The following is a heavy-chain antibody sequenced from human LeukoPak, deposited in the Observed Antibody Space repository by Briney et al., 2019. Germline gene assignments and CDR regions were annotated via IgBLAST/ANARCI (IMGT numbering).Heavy chain of an antibody. CDR3: AKEPSYYDSSGYYLL. Sequence: GGSLRLSCAASGFIFSSYGMHWVRQAPGKGLEWVAFIRYDGSNKYYADSVKGRFTISRDNSKNTLYLQMNSLRAEDTAVYYCAKEPSYYDSSGYYLLWGQGTLVTVSS. V-gene: IGHV3-30*02. CDR2: IRYDGSNK. J-gene: IGHJ4*02. D-gene: IGHD3-22*01. CDR1: GFIFSSYG.